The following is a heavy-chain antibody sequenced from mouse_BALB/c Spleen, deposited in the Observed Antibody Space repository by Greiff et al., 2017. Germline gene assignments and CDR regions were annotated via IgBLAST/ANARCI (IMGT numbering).Heavy chain of an antibody. D-gene: IGHD1-1*01. J-gene: IGHJ2*01. CDR2: IRLKSNNYAT. V-gene: IGHV6-6*02. CDR3: TRPPYYYGYFDY. CDR1: GFTFSNYW. Sequence: EVKLMESGGGLVQPGGSMKLSCVASGFTFSNYWMNWVRQSPEKGLEWVAEIRLKSNNYATHYAESVKGRFTISRDDSKSSVYLQMNNLRAEDTGIYYCTRPPYYYGYFDYWGQGTTLTVSS.